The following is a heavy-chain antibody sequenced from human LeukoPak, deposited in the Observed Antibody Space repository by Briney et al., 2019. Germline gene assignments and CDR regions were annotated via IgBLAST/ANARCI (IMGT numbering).Heavy chain of an antibody. CDR2: IYTSGST. V-gene: IGHV4-61*02. Sequence: SSQTLSLTCTVSGGSISSGSYYWSWIRQPAGKGLEWIGRIYTSGSTNYNPSLKSRVTISVDTSKNQFSLKLSSVTAADTAVYYCARDRSSSSGVENYFDYWGQGTLVTVSS. CDR1: GGSISSGSYY. CDR3: ARDRSSSSGVENYFDY. D-gene: IGHD6-6*01. J-gene: IGHJ4*02.